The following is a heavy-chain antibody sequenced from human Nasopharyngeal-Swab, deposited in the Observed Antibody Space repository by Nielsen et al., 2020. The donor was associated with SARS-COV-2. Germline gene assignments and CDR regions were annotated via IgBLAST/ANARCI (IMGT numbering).Heavy chain of an antibody. D-gene: IGHD3-10*01. J-gene: IGHJ3*02. CDR1: GYTFTGYY. CDR2: INPNSGGT. Sequence: ASVKVSCKASGYTFTGYYMHWVRPAPGQGLEWMGWINPNSGGTNYAQKFQGWVTMTRDTSISTAYMELSRLRSDDTAVYYCARARITMVRGKEEHDAFDIWGQGTMVTVSS. CDR3: ARARITMVRGKEEHDAFDI. V-gene: IGHV1-2*04.